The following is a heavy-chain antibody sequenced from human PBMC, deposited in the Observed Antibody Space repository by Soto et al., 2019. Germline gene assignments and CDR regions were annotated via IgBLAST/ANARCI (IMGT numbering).Heavy chain of an antibody. J-gene: IGHJ6*03. CDR2: IYYSGST. V-gene: IGHV4-39*01. Sequence: QLQLQESGPGLVKPSETLSLTCTVSGGSISSSSYYWGWIRQPPGKGLEWIGSIYYSGSTYYNPSLKSRVTISVDTSKNQFSLKLSSVTAADTAVYYCARGIAAAGPPYYYYYYYKDVWGKGTTVTVSS. D-gene: IGHD6-13*01. CDR3: ARGIAAAGPPYYYYYYYKDV. CDR1: GGSISSSSYY.